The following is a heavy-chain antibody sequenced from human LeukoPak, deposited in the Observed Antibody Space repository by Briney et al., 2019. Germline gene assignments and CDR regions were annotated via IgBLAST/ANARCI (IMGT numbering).Heavy chain of an antibody. Sequence: SETLSLTCAVSGGSISSGGYSWSWIRQPPGKGLEWIGYIYHSGSTYYNPSLKSRLTISVDRSKSQFSLQLRSVTAADTAVYYCARFFTCSEVTCMYYFDYWGQGTLVPVSS. J-gene: IGHJ4*02. CDR3: ARFFTCSEVTCMYYFDY. D-gene: IGHD2-21*02. CDR1: GGSISSGGYS. V-gene: IGHV4-30-2*01. CDR2: IYHSGST.